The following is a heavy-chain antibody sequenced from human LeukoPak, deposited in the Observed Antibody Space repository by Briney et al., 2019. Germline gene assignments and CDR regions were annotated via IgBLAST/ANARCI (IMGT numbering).Heavy chain of an antibody. CDR1: GGTFSSYA. CDR2: ISPILGIA. J-gene: IGHJ4*02. D-gene: IGHD2-15*01. CDR3: ARERQGYRSGGSCYSADY. V-gene: IGHV1-69*04. Sequence: KPGSSVKVSCKASGGTFSSYAISWVRQAPGQGLEWMGRISPILGIANYAQKFQGRVTITADKSTSTAYMELSSLRSEDTAVYYCARERQGYRSGGSCYSADYWGQGTLVTVSS.